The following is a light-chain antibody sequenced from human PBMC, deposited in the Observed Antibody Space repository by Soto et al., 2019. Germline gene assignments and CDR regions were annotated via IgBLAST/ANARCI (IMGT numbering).Light chain of an antibody. V-gene: IGKV3-15*01. J-gene: IGKJ1*01. CDR2: GAS. Sequence: EIVMTQSPATLCLSPGERSSLPCRASHSISTNLAWYQQKPGQAPRLLIYGASTRATGIPARFSGSGSETEFTLTISSLQSEYFAVYYCQQYNNWPRTFGQGTKVDI. CDR3: QQYNNWPRT. CDR1: HSISTN.